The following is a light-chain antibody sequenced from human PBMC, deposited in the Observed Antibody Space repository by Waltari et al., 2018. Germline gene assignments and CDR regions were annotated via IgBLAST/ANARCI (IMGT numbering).Light chain of an antibody. Sequence: DIVMTQSPDSLAVSLGERATINCKSSQSVLYSSNNKNYLAWYQQKPGQPPKLLIYWASTRESGVPDRFSGSGSGPDFTLTISSLQAEDVAVYYCQEYYGTPPDTFGQGTKLEIK. J-gene: IGKJ2*01. CDR1: QSVLYSSNNKNY. CDR3: QEYYGTPPDT. CDR2: WAS. V-gene: IGKV4-1*01.